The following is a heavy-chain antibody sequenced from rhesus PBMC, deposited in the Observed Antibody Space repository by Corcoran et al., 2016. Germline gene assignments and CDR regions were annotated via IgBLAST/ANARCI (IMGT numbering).Heavy chain of an antibody. CDR2: ISRGGVGT. V-gene: IGHV3S25*01. CDR3: AKVRGDYCSGGVCYLDY. D-gene: IGHD2-39*02. CDR1: GFTFSSYG. Sequence: EVQLVESGGGLAQPGGSLRLSCAASGFTFSSYGMYWVRQAPGKGLEWFSAISRGGVGTYYGDSVKGRFTSSRDNSKTPLSLQMNSRRAEDTAVDYCAKVRGDYCSGGVCYLDYWGQGVLVTVSS. J-gene: IGHJ4*01.